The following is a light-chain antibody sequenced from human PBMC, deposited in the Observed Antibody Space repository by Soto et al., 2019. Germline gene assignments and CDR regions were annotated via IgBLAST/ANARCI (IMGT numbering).Light chain of an antibody. CDR1: QSLSSIY. CDR2: SVS. J-gene: IGKJ2*01. V-gene: IGKV3-20*01. Sequence: EIVLTQSPGTLSLSPGERATLSCRASQSLSSIYLAWYQQKPGQAPRLLIYSVSSRATGIPDRFSGSGSGTDFTLTISRLEPEDFAVYYCHQYDSSHSFGQGTKLEIK. CDR3: HQYDSSHS.